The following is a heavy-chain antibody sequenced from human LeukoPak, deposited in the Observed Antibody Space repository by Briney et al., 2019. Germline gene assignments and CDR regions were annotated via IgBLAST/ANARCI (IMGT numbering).Heavy chain of an antibody. CDR3: AKTTGREYFDY. Sequence: HPGGSLRLSCVTSGFTFSNYAMHWVRQAPGKGLECVSIISSDGSNKYHAHSVKGRFSISRDNAKNSLYLQMNSLRAEDTAVCYCAKTTGREYFDYWGQGTLVTVSS. J-gene: IGHJ4*02. V-gene: IGHV3-30*04. CDR1: GFTFSNYA. CDR2: ISSDGSNK. D-gene: IGHD1-1*01.